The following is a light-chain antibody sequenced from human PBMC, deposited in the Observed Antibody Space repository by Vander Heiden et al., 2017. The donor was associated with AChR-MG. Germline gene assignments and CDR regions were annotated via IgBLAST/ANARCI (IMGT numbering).Light chain of an antibody. J-gene: IGKJ2*01. V-gene: IGKV3-20*01. CDR1: QTVPSGY. CDR2: GAS. Sequence: EVVLTQSPGTLSLSPGERATLSCRTSQTVPSGYLAWYQQVPGQAPRLLVYGASSRATGIPDRFSGSGSGTDYTLSISSLEPEDSAVYYCQHFYSSPGTFGQGTNLEIK. CDR3: QHFYSSPGT.